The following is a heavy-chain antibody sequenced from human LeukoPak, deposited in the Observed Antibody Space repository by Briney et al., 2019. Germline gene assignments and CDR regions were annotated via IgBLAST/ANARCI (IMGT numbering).Heavy chain of an antibody. CDR3: ARPGRDGYNGAWYFDL. V-gene: IGHV3-66*04. CDR2: LYGGGST. J-gene: IGHJ2*01. Sequence: GGSLRLSCAASGFTVSSNYMSWVRQAPGKGLEWVSVLYGGGSTYYADSVKDRFTISRDDSKNTLYLQMNSLRAEDTAVYYCARPGRDGYNGAWYFDLWGRGTLVTVSS. D-gene: IGHD5-24*01. CDR1: GFTVSSNY.